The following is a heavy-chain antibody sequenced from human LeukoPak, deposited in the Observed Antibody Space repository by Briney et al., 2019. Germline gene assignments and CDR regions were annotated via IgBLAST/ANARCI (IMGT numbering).Heavy chain of an antibody. Sequence: SQTLSLTCTVSGGSISSGGYYWSWIRQHPGKGLEWIGYIYYRDISYYNPSLKSRLTISLDTSKNQFSLKLNSVTAADTAVYYCAREVGGWLNAWGQGTLVTVSS. V-gene: IGHV4-31*03. J-gene: IGHJ4*02. D-gene: IGHD3-22*01. CDR3: AREVGGWLNA. CDR2: IYYRDIS. CDR1: GGSISSGGYY.